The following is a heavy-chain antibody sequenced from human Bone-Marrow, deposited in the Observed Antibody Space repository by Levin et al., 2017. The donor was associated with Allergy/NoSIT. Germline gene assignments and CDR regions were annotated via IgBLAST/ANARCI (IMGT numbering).Heavy chain of an antibody. CDR2: IYYSGNT. D-gene: IGHD5-12*01. CDR1: GGSISSPDYY. CDR3: AGAAADSGYDWGDWFDP. J-gene: IGHJ5*02. V-gene: IGHV4-30-4*01. Sequence: SETLSLTCTVSGGSISSPDYYWSWIRQPPGTGLEWIGYIYYSGNTYYNPSLQTRLDMSIDTSKNQLSLRLGSVTVADTAVYYCAGAAADSGYDWGDWFDPWGQGTLVTVSS.